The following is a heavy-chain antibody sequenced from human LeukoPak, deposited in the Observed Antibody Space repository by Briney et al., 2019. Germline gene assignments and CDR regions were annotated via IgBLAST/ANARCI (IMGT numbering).Heavy chain of an antibody. J-gene: IGHJ4*02. CDR2: ISSSSSTI. CDR1: GFTFSSYS. V-gene: IGHV3-48*04. Sequence: PGGSLRLSCAASGFTFSSYSMNWVRQAPGKGLEWISYISSSSSTIYYADSVKGRFTISRDNAKNSLYLQMNSLRAEDTAVYYCAIVAGDQTYYDFWSGYLPSDYWGQGTLVTVSS. D-gene: IGHD3-3*01. CDR3: AIVAGDQTYYDFWSGYLPSDY.